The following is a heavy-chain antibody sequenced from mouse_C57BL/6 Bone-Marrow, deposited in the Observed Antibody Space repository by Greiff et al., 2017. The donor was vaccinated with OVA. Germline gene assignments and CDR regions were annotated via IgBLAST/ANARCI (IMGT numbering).Heavy chain of an antibody. CDR1: GYTFTDYE. CDR3: TRPGGNYFDY. V-gene: IGHV1-15*01. J-gene: IGHJ2*01. D-gene: IGHD4-1*01. CDR2: IDPETGGT. Sequence: VKLMESGAELVRPGASVTLSCKASGYTFTDYEMHWVKQTPVHGLEWIGAIDPETGGTAYNQKFKGKAILTADKSSSTAYMELRSLTSEDSAVYYCTRPGGNYFDYWGQGTTLTVSS.